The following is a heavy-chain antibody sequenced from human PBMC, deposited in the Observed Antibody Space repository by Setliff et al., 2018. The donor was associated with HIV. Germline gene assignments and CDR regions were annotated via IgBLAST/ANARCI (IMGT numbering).Heavy chain of an antibody. J-gene: IGHJ3*02. V-gene: IGHV1-69*13. CDR1: DYTFTSYG. CDR3: ARDQTGVAAAAFGGGSAWSDEGFDI. Sequence: SVKVSCKASDYTFTSYGISWVRQAPGQGLEWMGMIIPMYNIPAYAQKFQGRVTFTADESTSTAYMELSSLSSEDTAVYYCARDQTGVAAAAFGGGSAWSDEGFDIWGQGTMVTVSS. D-gene: IGHD6-13*01. CDR2: IIPMYNIP.